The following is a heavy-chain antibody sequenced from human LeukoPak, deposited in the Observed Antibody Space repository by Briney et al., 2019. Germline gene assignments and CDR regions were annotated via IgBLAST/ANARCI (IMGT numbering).Heavy chain of an antibody. CDR1: GGSFSGYY. CDR2: INHRGST. J-gene: IGHJ3*02. Sequence: SETLSLTCAVYGGSFSGYYWSWIRQPPGKGLEWIGEINHRGSTNYNPSLKSRVTISVDTSKNHFSLKLNSVTAADTAVYYCARKYYDILTGLAVAFDIWGQGTMVTVSS. D-gene: IGHD3-9*01. CDR3: ARKYYDILTGLAVAFDI. V-gene: IGHV4-34*01.